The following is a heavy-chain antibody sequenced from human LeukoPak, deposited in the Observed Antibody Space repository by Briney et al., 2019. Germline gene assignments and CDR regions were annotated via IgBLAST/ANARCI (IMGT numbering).Heavy chain of an antibody. Sequence: SETLSPTCTVSGGSISSYYWSWIRQPPGKGLEWIGYIYCSGSTNYNPSLKSRVTISVDTSKNQFSLKLSSVTAADTAVYYCARESSSPVRYFDLWGRGTLVTVSS. V-gene: IGHV4-59*01. CDR3: ARESSSPVRYFDL. CDR2: IYCSGST. J-gene: IGHJ2*01. CDR1: GGSISSYY. D-gene: IGHD6-6*01.